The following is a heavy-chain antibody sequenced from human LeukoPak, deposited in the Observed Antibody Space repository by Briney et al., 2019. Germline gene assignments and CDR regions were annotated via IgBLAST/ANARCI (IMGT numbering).Heavy chain of an antibody. CDR1: GFTFSNYW. V-gene: IGHV3-74*01. CDR3: ARQLPFHY. D-gene: IGHD2-2*01. J-gene: IGHJ4*02. Sequence: PGGSLRLSCAASGFTFSNYWMHWVRQAPGKGLVWVSRIKSDGSRTDYADSVKGRFTISRDNAKNTLYLQMNSLRAEDTAVYYCARQLPFHYWGQGTLVTVSS. CDR2: IKSDGSRT.